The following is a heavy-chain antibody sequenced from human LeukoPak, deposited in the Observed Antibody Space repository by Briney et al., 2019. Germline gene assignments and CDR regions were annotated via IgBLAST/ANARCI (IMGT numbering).Heavy chain of an antibody. J-gene: IGHJ4*02. D-gene: IGHD7-27*01. CDR2: ISYDGSNR. CDR3: AKELGTSDDY. Sequence: GRSLRLSCAASGVTFSSYGMHWVRQAPGKGLEWVAVISYDGSNRYYADSVKGRFTISRDNSKNTLYLQMNSLRAEDTAVYYCAKELGTSDDYWGQGTLVTVSS. CDR1: GVTFSSYG. V-gene: IGHV3-30*18.